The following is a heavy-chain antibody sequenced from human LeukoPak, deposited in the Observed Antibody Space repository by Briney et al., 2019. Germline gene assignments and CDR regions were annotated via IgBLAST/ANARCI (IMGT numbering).Heavy chain of an antibody. Sequence: ASVKVSCKASGYTFTSYYMHWVRQAPGQGLEWMAIINPSGGSTTYAQKFQGRVTMTRDTSTSTVYMELSSLRSEDTAVYYCARGHDILPGYYTVFDYWGQGTLVTVSS. J-gene: IGHJ4*02. V-gene: IGHV1-46*01. CDR1: GYTFTSYY. D-gene: IGHD3-9*01. CDR2: INPSGGST. CDR3: ARGHDILPGYYTVFDY.